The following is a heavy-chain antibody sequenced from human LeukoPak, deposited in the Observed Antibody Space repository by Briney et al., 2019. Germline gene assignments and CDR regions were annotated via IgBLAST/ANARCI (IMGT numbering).Heavy chain of an antibody. J-gene: IGHJ4*02. CDR3: AKGGIAAAGELDY. CDR2: IYGDGTT. CDR1: GFTFSSYA. Sequence: GGSLRLSCAASGFTFSSYAMSWVRQAPGKGLEWVSIIYGDGTTYYAGSVKGRFTISRDNSKNTLYLQMNSLRAEDTAVYYCAKGGIAAAGELDYWGQGTLVTVSS. D-gene: IGHD6-13*01. V-gene: IGHV3-66*01.